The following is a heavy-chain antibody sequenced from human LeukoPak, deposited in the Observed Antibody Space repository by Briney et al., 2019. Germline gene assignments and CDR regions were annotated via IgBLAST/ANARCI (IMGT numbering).Heavy chain of an antibody. CDR2: IKQDGSEK. Sequence: GGSLRLSCATSGFIFSTYALSWVRQAPGKGLEWVANIKQDGSEKYYVDSVKGRFTISRDNAKNSLYLQMNSLRAEDTAVYYCARRSIVGASNWFDPWGQGTLVTVSS. V-gene: IGHV3-7*01. CDR1: GFIFSTYA. CDR3: ARRSIVGASNWFDP. D-gene: IGHD1-26*01. J-gene: IGHJ5*02.